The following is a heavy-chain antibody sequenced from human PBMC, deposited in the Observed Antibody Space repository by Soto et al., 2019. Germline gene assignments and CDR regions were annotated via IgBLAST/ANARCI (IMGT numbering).Heavy chain of an antibody. D-gene: IGHD3-16*01. V-gene: IGHV4-30-2*01. CDR3: ARAPPGPAPRWGV. CDR2: IYPTGKT. CDR1: GGSISSGGYS. Sequence: PLSLTGAVAGGSISSGGYSWSWIRQTPGKGLEWIGYIYPTGKTYYNPSLENRVTISIDTSKNQFSLQLTSVTAADTAVYYGARAPPGPAPRWGVWGHGTTVTVSS. J-gene: IGHJ6*02.